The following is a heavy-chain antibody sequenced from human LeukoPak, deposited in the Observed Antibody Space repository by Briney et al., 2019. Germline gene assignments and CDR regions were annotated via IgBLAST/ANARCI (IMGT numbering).Heavy chain of an antibody. J-gene: IGHJ6*02. CDR3: ARATEGYGMDV. V-gene: IGHV3-33*08. CDR2: IWYDGSNK. CDR1: GFMFSSNW. Sequence: GGSLRLSCAASGFMFSSNWMSWVRQAPGKGLEWVAVIWYDGSNKYYADSVKGRFTISRDNSKNTLYLQMNSLRAEDTAVYYCARATEGYGMDVWGQGTTVTVSS.